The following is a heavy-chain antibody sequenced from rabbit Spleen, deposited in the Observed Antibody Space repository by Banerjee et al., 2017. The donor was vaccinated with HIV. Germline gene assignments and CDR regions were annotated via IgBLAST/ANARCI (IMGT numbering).Heavy chain of an antibody. CDR3: ARDLDDVIGWNLGG. CDR2: INTATGKA. D-gene: IGHD4-1*01. V-gene: IGHV1S45*01. CDR1: GFDFSSYS. Sequence: QEQLEETGGGLVQPGGSLTLSCKTSGFDFSSYSMSWVRQAPGKGLEWIACINTATGKAVYASWAKGRFTISKTSSTTVTLQMTSLTAADTATYFCARDLDDVIGWNLGGWGKGTLVTV. J-gene: IGHJ4*01.